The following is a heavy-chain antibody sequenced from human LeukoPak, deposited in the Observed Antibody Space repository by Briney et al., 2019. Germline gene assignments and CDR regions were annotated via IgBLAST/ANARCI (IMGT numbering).Heavy chain of an antibody. J-gene: IGHJ4*02. V-gene: IGHV4-61*09. CDR3: ARSSLAVYFDY. D-gene: IGHD6-19*01. CDR2: VFTRGTT. Sequence: PSETLSLTCTVSGGSISSGSYYWNWIRQPAGKRLEWLGHVFTRGTTNYNASLEGRLTISLDTARNQFSLYLSSVTAADTATYFCARSSLAVYFDYWGQGTLVTASS. CDR1: GGSISSGSYY.